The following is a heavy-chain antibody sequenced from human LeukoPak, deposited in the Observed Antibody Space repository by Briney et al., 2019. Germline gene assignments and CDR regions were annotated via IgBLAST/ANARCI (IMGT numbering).Heavy chain of an antibody. V-gene: IGHV4-59*01. CDR2: IYYSGST. CDR1: GGSISSYY. Sequence: PSETLSLTCTVSGGSISSYYRSWIRQPPGKGLEWIGYIYYSGSTNYNPSLKSRVTISVDTSKNQFSLKLSSVTAADTAVYYCARAPDFDYWGQGTLVTVSS. J-gene: IGHJ4*02. CDR3: ARAPDFDY.